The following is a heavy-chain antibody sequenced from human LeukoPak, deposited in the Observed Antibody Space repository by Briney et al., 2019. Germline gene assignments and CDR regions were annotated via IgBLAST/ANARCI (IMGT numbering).Heavy chain of an antibody. J-gene: IGHJ2*01. Sequence: ASVKVSCKASGGTLSSYAISWVRQAPGQGLEWMGGIIPIFGTANYAQKFQGRVTITADEFTSTAYMELSSLRSEDTAVYYCARALAARPLWYFDLWGRGTLVTVSS. CDR1: GGTLSSYA. CDR3: ARALAARPLWYFDL. CDR2: IIPIFGTA. V-gene: IGHV1-69*13. D-gene: IGHD6-6*01.